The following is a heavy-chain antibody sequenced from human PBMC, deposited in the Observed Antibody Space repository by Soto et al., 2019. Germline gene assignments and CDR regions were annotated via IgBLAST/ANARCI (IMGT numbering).Heavy chain of an antibody. Sequence: GQSLKISCKASGYSFISYWVAWVRQKPGKGLEWMGTFYPGDSTSTYSPSFQGQVTISVDKSISTAYLHLSSLKASDTAMYYCARVIVFYRYNGHSYLLDFRGQG. J-gene: IGHJ6*02. CDR1: GYSFISYW. D-gene: IGHD2-8*01. CDR3: ARVIVFYRYNGHSYLLDF. CDR2: FYPGDSTS. V-gene: IGHV5-51*01.